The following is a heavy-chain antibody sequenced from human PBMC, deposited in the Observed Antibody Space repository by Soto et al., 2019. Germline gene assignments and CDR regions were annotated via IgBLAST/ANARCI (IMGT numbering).Heavy chain of an antibody. J-gene: IGHJ4*02. D-gene: IGHD6-19*01. CDR3: ARDRGSFGSGWYLGY. CDR2: IIPIFGTA. CDR1: GSTFSSYA. Sequence: GASVKVSCKASGSTFSSYAISWGRQAPGQGLEWMGGIIPIFGTANYAQKFQGRVTITADESTSTAYMELSSLRSEDTAVYYCARDRGSFGSGWYLGYWGQGTLVTVSS. V-gene: IGHV1-69*13.